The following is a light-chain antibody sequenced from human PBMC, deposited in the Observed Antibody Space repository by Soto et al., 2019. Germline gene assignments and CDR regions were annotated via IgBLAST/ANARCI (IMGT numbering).Light chain of an antibody. V-gene: IGKV3-11*01. CDR2: DSS. Sequence: EIVMTQSPATLSLSPGERATLSCRASQSVGTYLAWYQQKPGQAPRLLIYDSSKRATDIPARFSGSGSGTDFTLTISSLEPEDFAVYYCQQRSIWPPAFGGGTKLEI. CDR1: QSVGTY. J-gene: IGKJ4*01. CDR3: QQRSIWPPA.